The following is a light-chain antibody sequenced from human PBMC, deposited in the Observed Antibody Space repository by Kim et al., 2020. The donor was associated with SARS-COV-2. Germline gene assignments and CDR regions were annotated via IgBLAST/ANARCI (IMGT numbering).Light chain of an antibody. V-gene: IGKV3-15*01. J-gene: IGKJ1*01. CDR2: GAS. CDR1: QNVNIN. Sequence: EVVMTQSPATLSVSPGERATLSCRASQNVNINLAWYQHKPGQAPRLLIYGASTRATGIPARFSGSGSGTEFTLTISSLQSEDFAVYYCQQYNNWPPLTFGQGTKLDIK. CDR3: QQYNNWPPLT.